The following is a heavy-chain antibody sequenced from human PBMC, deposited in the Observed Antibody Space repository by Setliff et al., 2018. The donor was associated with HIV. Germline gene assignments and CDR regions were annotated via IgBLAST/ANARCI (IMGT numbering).Heavy chain of an antibody. CDR2: ISAYTGNT. V-gene: IGHV1-18*01. Sequence: ASVKVSCKASGYTFTNYGISWVRQAPGHGLEWLGWISAYTGNTNYAQNLQGRVTITTDTSTRTAYMELRSLKSDDTAVYYCARDLGAKDYWGQGTQVTVSS. CDR1: GYTFTNYG. J-gene: IGHJ4*02. CDR3: ARDLGAKDY.